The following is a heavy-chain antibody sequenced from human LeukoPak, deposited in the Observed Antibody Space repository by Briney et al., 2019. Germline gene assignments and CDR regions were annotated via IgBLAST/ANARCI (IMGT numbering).Heavy chain of an antibody. CDR2: IRHDGGNK. CDR3: AKAGPSDY. CDR1: GFTFSSYD. V-gene: IGHV3-30*02. Sequence: GGSLRLSCTASGFTFSSYDMQWVRQGPGKGLEWVAFIRHDGGNKYYSASVKGRFTISRDNSKNALYLQMNSLRSEDTAVYYCAKAGPSDYWGQGTLVIVSS. J-gene: IGHJ4*02.